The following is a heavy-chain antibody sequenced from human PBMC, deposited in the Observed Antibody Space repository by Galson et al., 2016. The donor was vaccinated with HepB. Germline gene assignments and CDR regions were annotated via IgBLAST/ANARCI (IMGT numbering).Heavy chain of an antibody. CDR2: IKQDGSEK. D-gene: IGHD3-3*01. CDR3: ANFNVNP. V-gene: IGHV3-7*03. J-gene: IGHJ5*02. Sequence: SLRLSCAASGFTFINSWMSWVRRAPGKGLEWVANIKQDGSEKYYLDSVKGRLTISRDNAKNSLYLQMNSLTADDTAVYYCANFNVNPWGQGTLVTVSS. CDR1: GFTFINSW.